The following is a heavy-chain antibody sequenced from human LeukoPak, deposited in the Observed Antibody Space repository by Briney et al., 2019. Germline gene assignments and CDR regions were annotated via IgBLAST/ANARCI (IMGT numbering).Heavy chain of an antibody. V-gene: IGHV1-18*01. CDR1: GYTFTSYG. CDR2: ISAYNGNT. J-gene: IGHJ4*02. Sequence: ASVKVSCKASGYTFTSYGTSWVRQAPGQGLEWMGWISAYNGNTNYAQKLQGRVTMTTDTSTSTAYMELRSLRSDDTAVYYCARDHNWNYGFSRSSPSDYWGQGTLVTVSS. D-gene: IGHD1-7*01. CDR3: ARDHNWNYGFSRSSPSDY.